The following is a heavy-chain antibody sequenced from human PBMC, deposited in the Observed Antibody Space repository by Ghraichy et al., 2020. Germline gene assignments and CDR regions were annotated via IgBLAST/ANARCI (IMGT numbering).Heavy chain of an antibody. Sequence: GRTRNKANNYTTEYAASVRCRFTISRDDSKNSLYLQMNSLKTEDTAVYYCTRNLDVWGEVITVTVAA. V-gene: IGHV3-72*01. CDR2: TRNKANNYTT. CDR3: TRNLDV. J-gene: IGHJ6*04.